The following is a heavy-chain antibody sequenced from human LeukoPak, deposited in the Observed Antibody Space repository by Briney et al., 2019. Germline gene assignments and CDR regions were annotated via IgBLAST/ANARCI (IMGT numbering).Heavy chain of an antibody. CDR3: ARDYYDSSGYYRPTTENNDY. J-gene: IGHJ4*02. Sequence: GGSLRLSCAASGFTFSSYWMSWVRQAPGKGLEWVANIKQDGSEKYYVDSVKGRFTISRDNAKNSLYLQMNSLRAEDTAVYYCARDYYDSSGYYRPTTENNDYWGQGTLVTVSS. D-gene: IGHD3-22*01. CDR1: GFTFSSYW. V-gene: IGHV3-7*01. CDR2: IKQDGSEK.